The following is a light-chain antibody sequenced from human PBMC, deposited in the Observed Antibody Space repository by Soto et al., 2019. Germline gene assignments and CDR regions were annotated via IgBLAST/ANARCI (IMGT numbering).Light chain of an antibody. CDR2: EGI. J-gene: IGLJ1*01. CDR1: SSTVGGFNV. Sequence: QSVLTQLASVSGSPGQSITISCTGTSSTVGGFNVVSWYQQHPGKAPKVIIYEGIKRPSGVSNRFSGSNSGSTASLTISGLQAEDEADYYCCSYVGATTYVCGTGTKVTVL. V-gene: IGLV2-23*01. CDR3: CSYVGATTYV.